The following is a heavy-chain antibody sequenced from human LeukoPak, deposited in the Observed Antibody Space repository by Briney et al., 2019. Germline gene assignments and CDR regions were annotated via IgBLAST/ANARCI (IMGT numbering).Heavy chain of an antibody. Sequence: PGGSLRLSCAASGFTFSGYSLNWVRQAPGKGLEWVSYISSSSITIYYADSVKGRFTISRDNAKNSLYLQMNSLRAEDTAVYYCVRDEHYYDSSGTPAYWGQGTLVTVSS. CDR1: GFTFSGYS. J-gene: IGHJ4*02. V-gene: IGHV3-48*04. CDR3: VRDEHYYDSSGTPAY. CDR2: ISSSSITI. D-gene: IGHD3-22*01.